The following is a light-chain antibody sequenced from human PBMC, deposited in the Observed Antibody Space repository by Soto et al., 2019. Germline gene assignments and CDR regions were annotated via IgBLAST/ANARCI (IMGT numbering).Light chain of an antibody. CDR3: MQRIEFPLT. Sequence: IVMTQTPLSLRVTRLAPASVSCXCSQSLLDSDDGNTYLDWYLQKPGQSPQLLIYTVSYRASGVPDRFSGSGSGTDFTLKISRVEAEDVGVYYCMQRIEFPLTFGGGTKVDIK. V-gene: IGKV2-40*01. CDR2: TVS. CDR1: QSLLDSDDGNTY. J-gene: IGKJ4*01.